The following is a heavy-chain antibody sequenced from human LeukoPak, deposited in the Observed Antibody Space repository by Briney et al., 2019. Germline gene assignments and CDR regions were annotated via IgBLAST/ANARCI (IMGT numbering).Heavy chain of an antibody. J-gene: IGHJ5*02. CDR3: ARDSVHSGGGYYDSSGYYRSNWFDP. D-gene: IGHD3-22*01. CDR1: GLTFSSYA. V-gene: IGHV3-21*01. Sequence: AGGSLRLSCAASGLTFSSYAMSWVRQAPGKGLEWVSSVSSSSSYIYYADSVKGRFTISRDNAKNSLYLQMNSLRAEDTAVYYCARDSVHSGGGYYDSSGYYRSNWFDPWGQGTLVTVSS. CDR2: VSSSSSYI.